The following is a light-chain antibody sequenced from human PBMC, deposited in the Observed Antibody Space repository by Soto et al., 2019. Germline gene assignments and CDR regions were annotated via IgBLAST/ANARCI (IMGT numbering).Light chain of an antibody. CDR2: DVS. V-gene: IGLV2-14*03. J-gene: IGLJ1*01. Sequence: QSALTQPASVSGSPGQSIIISCTGTSSDVGGYNYVSWYQQHPGKAPKLMIYDVSNRPSGVSNRFSGSKSGNTASLTISGLQAEDEADYYCISYTSSALYVFGTGTKLTVL. CDR1: SSDVGGYNY. CDR3: ISYTSSALYV.